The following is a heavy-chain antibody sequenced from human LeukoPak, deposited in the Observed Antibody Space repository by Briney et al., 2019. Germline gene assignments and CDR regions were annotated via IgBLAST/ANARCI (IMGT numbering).Heavy chain of an antibody. CDR2: IYYSGST. CDR3: ARGGWYPESFQH. V-gene: IGHV4-59*01. D-gene: IGHD6-19*01. Sequence: PSETLSLPCTVSGGSISSYYWNWLRQPPGKGLEWIGYIYYSGSTKYNPSLKSRVTISVDTSKNQFSLKLSSVTAADTAVYYCARGGWYPESFQHWGQGALVTVSS. CDR1: GGSISSYY. J-gene: IGHJ1*01.